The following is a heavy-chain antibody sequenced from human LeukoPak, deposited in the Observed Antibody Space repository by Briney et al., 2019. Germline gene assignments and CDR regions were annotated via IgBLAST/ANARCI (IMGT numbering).Heavy chain of an antibody. Sequence: SETLSLTCAVYGGSFSGYYWSWIRQPPGKGLEWIGEINHSGSTNYNPSLKSRVTISVDTSKNQFSLKLSSVTAADTAVYYCARVHVTRGTSQVRFDPWGQGTLVTVSS. CDR2: INHSGST. CDR3: ARVHVTRGTSQVRFDP. J-gene: IGHJ5*02. CDR1: GGSFSGYY. V-gene: IGHV4-34*01. D-gene: IGHD3-10*01.